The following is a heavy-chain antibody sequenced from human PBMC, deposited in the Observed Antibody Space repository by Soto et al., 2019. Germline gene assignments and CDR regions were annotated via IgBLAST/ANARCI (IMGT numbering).Heavy chain of an antibody. J-gene: IGHJ6*02. CDR1: GYTFTGYY. CDR2: INPNSGGT. D-gene: IGHD3-10*01. Sequence: ASVKVSCKASGYTFTGYYMHWVRQAPGQGLEWMGWINPNSGGTNYAQKFQGWVTMTRDTSISTAYMELSRLRSDDTAVYYCARWGGITMVRALGGYGMDVWGQGTTVTVSS. V-gene: IGHV1-2*04. CDR3: ARWGGITMVRALGGYGMDV.